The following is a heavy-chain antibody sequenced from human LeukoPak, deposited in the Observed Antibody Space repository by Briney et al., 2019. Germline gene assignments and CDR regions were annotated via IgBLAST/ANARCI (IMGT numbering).Heavy chain of an antibody. CDR3: ARHLGIHGYGERFFDY. CDR2: SYQTRST. D-gene: IGHD4-17*01. V-gene: IGHV4-34*01. J-gene: IGHJ4*02. CDR1: GGSFSGYY. Sequence: PSQTLSLTCAVYGGSFSGYYSGWIRQPPGKGLEWIGSSYQTRSTHYIPALKSRVTISVDTSKYQFSLKLSSVTAADTAVYNCARHLGIHGYGERFFDYWGQGTLVTVSS.